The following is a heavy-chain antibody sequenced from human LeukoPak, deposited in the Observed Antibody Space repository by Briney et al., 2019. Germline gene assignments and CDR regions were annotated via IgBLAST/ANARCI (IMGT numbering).Heavy chain of an antibody. J-gene: IGHJ6*03. CDR2: IIPIFGTA. V-gene: IGHV1-69*05. Sequence: WASVKVSCKASGGTFSSYAISWARQAPGQGLEWMGGIIPIFGTANYAQKFQGRVTITTDESTSTAYMELSSLRSEDTAVYYCARGPIPASGRTGPYYYYYYMDVWGKGTTVTVSS. CDR1: GGTFSSYA. CDR3: ARGPIPASGRTGPYYYYYYMDV. D-gene: IGHD1-1*01.